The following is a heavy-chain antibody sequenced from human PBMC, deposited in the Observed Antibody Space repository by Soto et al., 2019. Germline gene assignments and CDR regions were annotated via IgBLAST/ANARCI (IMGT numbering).Heavy chain of an antibody. Sequence: QVQLVESGGGVVQPGRSLRLSCAASGFTFSSYGMHWVRQAPGKGLEWVAVIWYDGSNKYYADSVKGRFTISRDNSKNTMYLQMNRLRAEDTAVYYCARSSGPYYGDYGPSYWGQGTLVTVSS. D-gene: IGHD4-17*01. CDR1: GFTFSSYG. CDR3: ARSSGPYYGDYGPSY. J-gene: IGHJ4*02. V-gene: IGHV3-33*01. CDR2: IWYDGSNK.